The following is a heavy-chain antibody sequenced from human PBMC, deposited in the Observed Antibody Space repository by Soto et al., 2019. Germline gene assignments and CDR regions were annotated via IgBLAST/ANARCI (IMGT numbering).Heavy chain of an antibody. Sequence: EVQLVESGGGLVKPGGSLRLSCAASGFTFSSYSMNWVRQAPGKGLEWVSSISSSSSYIYYADSVKGRFTISRDNAKNSLYRQMNSLRAEDTAVYYCARGGVWFGECYFDYWGQGTLVTVSS. D-gene: IGHD3-10*01. CDR2: ISSSSSYI. J-gene: IGHJ4*02. CDR1: GFTFSSYS. V-gene: IGHV3-21*01. CDR3: ARGGVWFGECYFDY.